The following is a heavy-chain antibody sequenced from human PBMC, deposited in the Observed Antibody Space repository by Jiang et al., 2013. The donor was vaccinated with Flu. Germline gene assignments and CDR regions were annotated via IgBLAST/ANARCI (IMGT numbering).Heavy chain of an antibody. CDR1: GYTFTSYY. V-gene: IGHV1-46*01. Sequence: SGAEVKKPGASVKVSCKASGYTFTSYYMHWVRQAPGQGLEWMGIINPSGGSTSYAQKFQGRVTMTRDTSTSTVYMELSSLRSEDTAVYYCAREYYDILTGTNWFDPWGQGTLVTVSS. D-gene: IGHD3-9*01. J-gene: IGHJ5*02. CDR3: AREYYDILTGTNWFDP. CDR2: INPSGGST.